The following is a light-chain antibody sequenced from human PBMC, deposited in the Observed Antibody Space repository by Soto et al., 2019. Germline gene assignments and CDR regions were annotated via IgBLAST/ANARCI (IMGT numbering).Light chain of an antibody. J-gene: IGKJ1*01. CDR2: AAS. CDR1: QSISSY. CDR3: QQSDSTPQT. Sequence: DIQMTQSPSSLSASVGDRVTITCRASQSISSYLNWYQQKPGKAPKLLIYAASSLQSGVPSRFSGGGSGTDFTRTISSLQPEEFATYYCQQSDSTPQTFGQGTKVEIK. V-gene: IGKV1-39*01.